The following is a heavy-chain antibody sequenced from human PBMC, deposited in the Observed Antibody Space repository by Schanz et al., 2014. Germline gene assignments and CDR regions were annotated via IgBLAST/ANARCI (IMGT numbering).Heavy chain of an antibody. CDR2: INTANGNA. J-gene: IGHJ3*02. CDR1: GFNFNNYD. CDR3: ARDLPYCDGEKCYSDGFDI. V-gene: IGHV1-3*04. D-gene: IGHD2-21*01. Sequence: QVQLVQSGAEVKKPGASVKVSCTASGFNFNNYDINWVRQATGQGLEWMGWINTANGNAKYSANFQARVTITRDTSATTAYMELTNLRSEDTAVYYCARDLPYCDGEKCYSDGFDIWGQGTLVTSSS.